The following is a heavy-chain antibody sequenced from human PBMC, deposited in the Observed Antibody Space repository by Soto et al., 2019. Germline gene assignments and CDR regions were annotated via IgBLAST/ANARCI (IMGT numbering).Heavy chain of an antibody. V-gene: IGHV3-30*03. CDR2: ISYDGSNR. J-gene: IGHJ4*02. CDR1: GFPFTTYG. D-gene: IGHD3-10*01. Sequence: QVQLVESGGGVVQPGRSLRLSCAASGFPFTTYGMHWVREGPGKGLEWVAVISYDGSNRYYADSVKGRFTISRDNSKNTLYLQMNDLRPDDTALYYCVGGQYYFDYRGQGTLVTVSS. CDR3: VGGQYYFDY.